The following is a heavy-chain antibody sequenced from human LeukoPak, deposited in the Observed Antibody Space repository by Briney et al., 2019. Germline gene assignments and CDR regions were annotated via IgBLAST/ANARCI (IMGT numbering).Heavy chain of an antibody. CDR2: INPNGHST. D-gene: IGHD3-9*01. J-gene: IGHJ4*02. V-gene: IGHV3-64*02. Sequence: QTGGSLRLSCAASGFTFSAYTMYWVRQGPGKGLEYVAGINPNGHSTHYADSLKGRLIISRDNSKSTLDLQMRSLRPEDTAVYYCGREPAVYYYNDAGYNDFWGQGILVSVSS. CDR1: GFTFSAYT. CDR3: GREPAVYYYNDAGYNDF.